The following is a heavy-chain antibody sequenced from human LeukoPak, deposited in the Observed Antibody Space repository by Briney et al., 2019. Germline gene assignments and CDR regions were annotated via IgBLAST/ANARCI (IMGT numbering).Heavy chain of an antibody. J-gene: IGHJ6*03. D-gene: IGHD6-25*01. CDR2: IYSGGST. Sequence: ETLSLTCTVSGGSISSYYWSWVRQAPGKGLEWVSLIYSGGSTYYADSVKGRFTISRDNSKNTLYLHMNSLRAEDTAVYYCASKSSVRGSYYYMDVWGKGTTVTISS. CDR3: ASKSSVRGSYYYMDV. V-gene: IGHV3-53*01. CDR1: GGSISSYY.